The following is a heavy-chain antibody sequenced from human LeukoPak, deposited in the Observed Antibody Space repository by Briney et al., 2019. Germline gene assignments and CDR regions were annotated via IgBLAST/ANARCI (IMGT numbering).Heavy chain of an antibody. V-gene: IGHV1-2*02. Sequence: GASVKVSCKASGYTLTSYYMHWVRQAPGQGLEWMGWINTNSGGTNYAQKFQGRVTMTRDSSISTAYMELSRLRSDDTAVYHCTREPLQQQLVGEDSDAFDIWGQGTMVTVSS. J-gene: IGHJ3*02. CDR2: INTNSGGT. CDR1: GYTLTSYY. CDR3: TREPLQQQLVGEDSDAFDI. D-gene: IGHD6-13*01.